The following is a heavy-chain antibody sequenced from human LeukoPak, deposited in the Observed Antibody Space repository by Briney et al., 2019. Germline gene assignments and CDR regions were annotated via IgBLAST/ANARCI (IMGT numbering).Heavy chain of an antibody. CDR1: GGSISSYY. CDR3: ARQGYDFWSGYYYFDY. Sequence: SETLSLTCTDSGGSISSYYWSWIRQPPGKGLEWIGYIYTSGSTNYNPSLKSRVTISADTSKNQFSLKLSSVTAADTAVYYCARQGYDFWSGYYYFDYWGQGTLVTVSS. D-gene: IGHD3-3*01. CDR2: IYTSGST. V-gene: IGHV4-4*09. J-gene: IGHJ4*02.